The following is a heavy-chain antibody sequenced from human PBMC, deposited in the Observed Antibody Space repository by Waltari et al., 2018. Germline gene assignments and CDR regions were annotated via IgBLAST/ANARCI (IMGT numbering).Heavy chain of an antibody. CDR2: INHSGST. J-gene: IGHJ6*02. V-gene: IGHV4-34*01. CDR3: AGAGWAVAYYYYYYGMDV. D-gene: IGHD6-19*01. CDR1: GGSFSGYY. Sequence: QVQLQQWGAGLLKPSETLSLTCAVYGGSFSGYYWSWIRQPPGRGLEWIGEINHSGSTNCNPSLKSRVTISVGTSKNHFALKLSSGTAADTAVYYCAGAGWAVAYYYYYYGMDVWGQGTTVTVSS.